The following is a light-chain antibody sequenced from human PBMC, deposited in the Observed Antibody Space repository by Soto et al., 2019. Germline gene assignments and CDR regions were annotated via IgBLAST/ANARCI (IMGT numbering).Light chain of an antibody. CDR3: QQYDTRPQT. J-gene: IGKJ1*01. CDR1: QSVSSD. Sequence: DIVMTQSPATLSISPGERATLSCRASQSVSSDLAWYQQKPGQAPRLLIYGASTRATNIPARFSGSGSGTEFTLTISSLQSEDFAIYYCQQYDTRPQTFGLGTKVDIK. CDR2: GAS. V-gene: IGKV3-15*01.